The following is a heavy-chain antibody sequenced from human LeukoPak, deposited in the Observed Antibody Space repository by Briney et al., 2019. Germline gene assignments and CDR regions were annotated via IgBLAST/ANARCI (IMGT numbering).Heavy chain of an antibody. D-gene: IGHD5-12*01. Sequence: GGSLRLSCVLSGLTFSTAWMSSVRHAPGKWLEWVGRIRNDRITDYAAPLQGRFSISRDNSKNTFYLQMNSLRTEDTGMYFCTWMATICTVDYWGQGTLVTVSS. J-gene: IGHJ4*02. CDR3: TWMATICTVDY. CDR2: IRNDRIT. CDR1: GLTFSTAW. V-gene: IGHV3-15*01.